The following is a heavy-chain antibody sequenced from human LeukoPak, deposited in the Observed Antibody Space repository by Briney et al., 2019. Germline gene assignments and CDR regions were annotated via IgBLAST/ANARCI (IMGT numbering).Heavy chain of an antibody. Sequence: SETLSLTCTVSGGSISSGDYYWSWIRQPPGKGLEWIGYIYYSGITYYNPSLQSRVTISVDTSMKQFSLQLSSVTAADTAVYYCARDRSGYDHLDYWAQGTLVTVSS. CDR1: GGSISSGDYY. D-gene: IGHD5-12*01. CDR2: IYYSGIT. V-gene: IGHV4-30-4*01. CDR3: ARDRSGYDHLDY. J-gene: IGHJ4*02.